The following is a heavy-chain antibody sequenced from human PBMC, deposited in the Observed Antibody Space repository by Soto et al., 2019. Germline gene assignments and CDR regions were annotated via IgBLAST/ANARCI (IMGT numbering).Heavy chain of an antibody. V-gene: IGHV1-46*01. J-gene: IGHJ3*02. CDR3: ARVLLAAGSDALDI. CDR1: GYTFTRHY. D-gene: IGHD6-13*01. CDR2: INSSGGHT. Sequence: QVQLVQSGAEVKKPGASVKVSCKASGYTFTRHYIHRVRQAPGQGLEWMGIINSSGGHTYYAQKFQGRVTMISDTSTSTVYLELSSLRSEATAVYYCARVLLAAGSDALDIWGKGTMVTVSS.